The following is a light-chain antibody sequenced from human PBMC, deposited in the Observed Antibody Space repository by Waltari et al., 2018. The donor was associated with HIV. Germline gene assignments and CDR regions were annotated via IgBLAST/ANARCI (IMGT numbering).Light chain of an antibody. J-gene: IGLJ2*01. CDR2: KQK. CDR1: RSNIGSNV. Sequence: QSVLTQPPSASGTPGQRVTISCSGTRSNIGSNVRNWYQQLPGTAPKLLIYKQKQRPSGVPDRFSGSKSGTSASLAISGLQSDDEGDYYCSAWDDNVNALFGGGTKLTVL. V-gene: IGLV1-44*01. CDR3: SAWDDNVNAL.